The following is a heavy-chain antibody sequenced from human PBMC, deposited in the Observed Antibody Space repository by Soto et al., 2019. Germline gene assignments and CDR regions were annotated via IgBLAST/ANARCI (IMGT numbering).Heavy chain of an antibody. Sequence: VESLKISCKGSGYSFTSCWIGWGRQMPGKGLEGMGIIYPGDSDTRYSPSFQGQVTISADKSISTAYLQWRSLKASDTAMYYCARRGYCRGGRGHPGNTPPSYWAQGTMVTVS. J-gene: IGHJ4*02. CDR2: IYPGDSDT. D-gene: IGHD2-15*01. CDR1: GYSFTSCW. CDR3: ARRGYCRGGRGHPGNTPPSY. V-gene: IGHV5-51*01.